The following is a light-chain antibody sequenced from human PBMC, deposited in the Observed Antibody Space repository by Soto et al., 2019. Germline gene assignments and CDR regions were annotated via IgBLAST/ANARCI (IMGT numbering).Light chain of an antibody. CDR2: AAS. J-gene: IGKJ1*01. CDR1: QGIRSW. V-gene: IGKV1-12*01. Sequence: DIQMTQSPSSVSASVGDRVTITCRASQGIRSWLAWYQQKPGKAPKLLIYAASNLQSGVPSRFSGSGSETDFALTISSLQPEDFATYYCQQGNSFPPTFGQGTKVEIK. CDR3: QQGNSFPPT.